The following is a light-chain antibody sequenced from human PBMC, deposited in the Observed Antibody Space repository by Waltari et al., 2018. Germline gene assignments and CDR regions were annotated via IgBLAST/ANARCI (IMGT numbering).Light chain of an antibody. CDR1: QSVSSY. J-gene: IGKJ5*01. V-gene: IGKV3-11*01. CDR3: QQRITWPIT. Sequence: EIVLTQSPGTLSLSPGERATLSCRASQSVSSYLAWYQQKPGQAPRLLSSDTSNRATGIPARFSGSGSGTDFTLTISSLEPEDFAVYHCQQRITWPITFGQGTRLEIK. CDR2: DTS.